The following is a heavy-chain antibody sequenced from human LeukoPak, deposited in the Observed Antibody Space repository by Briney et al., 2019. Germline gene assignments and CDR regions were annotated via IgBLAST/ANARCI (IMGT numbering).Heavy chain of an antibody. J-gene: IGHJ4*02. CDR3: AREGGGIAAAGPLDY. Sequence: SETLSLTCTVSGGSISSYYWSWIRQPPGKGPEWIGYIYYSGSTNYNPSLKSRVTISVDTSKNQFALKLSSVTAADTAVYYCAREGGGIAAAGPLDYWGQGTLVTVSS. D-gene: IGHD6-13*01. CDR1: GGSISSYY. V-gene: IGHV4-59*12. CDR2: IYYSGST.